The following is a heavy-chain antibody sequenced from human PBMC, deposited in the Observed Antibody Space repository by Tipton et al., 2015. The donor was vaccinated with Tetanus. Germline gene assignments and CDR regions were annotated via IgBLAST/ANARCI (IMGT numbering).Heavy chain of an antibody. J-gene: IGHJ4*02. Sequence: LTCTVSGASMKSGSFYWGWIRQHPGRGLEWIGYMFYNGDAFYNPSLKSRLAMSLDASKNLFSLNLTSVTAADTAVYYCARGGEQWALRYFQYWGQGTLVTVSS. V-gene: IGHV4-31*03. CDR3: ARGGEQWALRYFQY. CDR2: MFYNGDA. D-gene: IGHD1/OR15-1a*01. CDR1: GASMKSGSFY.